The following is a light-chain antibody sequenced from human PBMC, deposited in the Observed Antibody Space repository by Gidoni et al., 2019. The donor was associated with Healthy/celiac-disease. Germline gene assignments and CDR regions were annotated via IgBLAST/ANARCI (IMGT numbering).Light chain of an antibody. CDR1: QSLLHSNGYNY. V-gene: IGKV2-28*01. CDR3: MQALQTSYT. J-gene: IGKJ2*01. Sequence: DIAMTQSPLSLPVTPGEPASISCRSSQSLLHSNGYNYLDWYLQKSGQSPQLLIYSGSNRASGVPDRFSGSGSGTDFTLKISRVEAEDVGVYYCMQALQTSYTFGQGTKLEIK. CDR2: SGS.